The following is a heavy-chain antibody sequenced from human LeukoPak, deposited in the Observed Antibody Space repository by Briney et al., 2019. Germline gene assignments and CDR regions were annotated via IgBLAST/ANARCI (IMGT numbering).Heavy chain of an antibody. V-gene: IGHV3-30*02. CDR3: AKDPRYSGYDWGRGVFDY. J-gene: IGHJ4*02. D-gene: IGHD5-12*01. Sequence: GGSLRLSCAASGFTFSSYGMHWVRQAPGKGLEWVAFIRYDGSNKYYADSVKGQFTISRDNSKNTLYVQMNSQSIEDTAPYYCAKDPRYSGYDWGRGVFDYWGQGTLVTVSS. CDR1: GFTFSSYG. CDR2: IRYDGSNK.